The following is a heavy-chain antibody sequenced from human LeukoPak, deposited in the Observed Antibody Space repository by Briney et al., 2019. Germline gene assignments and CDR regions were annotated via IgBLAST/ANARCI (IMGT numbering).Heavy chain of an antibody. V-gene: IGHV3-21*01. D-gene: IGHD3-22*01. Sequence: GGSLRLSCAASGFAFSSYSMNWVRQAPGKGLEWVSSISSSSSYIYYADSVKGRFTISRDNAKNSLYLQMNSLRAEDTAVYYCARARKDYDSSGYYYFDYWGQGTLVTVSS. CDR3: ARARKDYDSSGYYYFDY. CDR2: ISSSSSYI. CDR1: GFAFSSYS. J-gene: IGHJ4*02.